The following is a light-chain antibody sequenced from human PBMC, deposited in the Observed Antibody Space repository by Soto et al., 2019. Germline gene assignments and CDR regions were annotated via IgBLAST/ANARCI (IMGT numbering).Light chain of an antibody. CDR1: QSVSSN. Sequence: EIVMTQSPATLSVSPGERATLSCRASQSVSSNLAWYQQKPGQAPRLLIYGASTRATGIPARFSGSGSGTEFTLPIRRLQSEDFAVYYCQQYNNWPPGTFGQGTKVEIK. CDR3: QQYNNWPPGT. CDR2: GAS. V-gene: IGKV3-15*01. J-gene: IGKJ1*01.